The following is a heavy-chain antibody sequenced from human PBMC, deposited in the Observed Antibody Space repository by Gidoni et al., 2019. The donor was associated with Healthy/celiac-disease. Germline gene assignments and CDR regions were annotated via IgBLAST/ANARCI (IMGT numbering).Heavy chain of an antibody. CDR2: INPSGGST. V-gene: IGHV1-46*01. J-gene: IGHJ5*02. Sequence: QVQLVQSGAEVKKPGASVQVSCKASGYTFTSYYMHWVRQAPGQGLEWMGIINPSGGSTSYAQKFQGRVTMTRDTSTSTVYMELSSLRSEETAVYYCARGKFVVVAATLHNWFDPWGQGTLVTVSS. CDR3: ARGKFVVVAATLHNWFDP. D-gene: IGHD2-15*01. CDR1: GYTFTSYY.